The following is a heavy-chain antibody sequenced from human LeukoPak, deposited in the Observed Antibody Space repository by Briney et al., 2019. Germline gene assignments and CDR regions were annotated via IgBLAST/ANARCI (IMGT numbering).Heavy chain of an antibody. V-gene: IGHV3-74*01. CDR3: ARDLGQYYDTSDNWFDP. CDR1: GFIFSDFY. D-gene: IGHD3-22*01. J-gene: IGHJ5*02. Sequence: GGSLRLSCAASGFIFSDFYMSWIRQAPGKGLVWVSRINSDGINTSYADSVKGRFTISRDNARNTLNLQMNSLRAEDTAVYYCARDLGQYYDTSDNWFDPWGQGTLVTVSS. CDR2: INSDGINT.